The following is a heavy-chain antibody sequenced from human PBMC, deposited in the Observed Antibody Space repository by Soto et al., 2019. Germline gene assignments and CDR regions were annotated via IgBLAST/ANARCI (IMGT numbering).Heavy chain of an antibody. V-gene: IGHV1-3*01. CDR1: GYTFTSYA. Sequence: QVQLVQSGAEVKKPGASVKVSCKASGYTFTSYAMHWVRQAPGQRREWMGWINAGNGNTKYSQKFQGRVTITRDTSWSTAYMELRSLRSEDTDGYYCARDLDEVRRKWGFDPWGQGTLVTVSS. J-gene: IGHJ5*02. CDR2: INAGNGNT. D-gene: IGHD1-26*01. CDR3: ARDLDEVRRKWGFDP.